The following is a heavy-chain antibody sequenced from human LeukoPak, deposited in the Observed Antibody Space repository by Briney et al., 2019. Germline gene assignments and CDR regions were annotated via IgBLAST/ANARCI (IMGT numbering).Heavy chain of an antibody. D-gene: IGHD3-22*01. V-gene: IGHV4-39*07. CDR1: SGSISTSNYY. Sequence: SETLSLTCTVSSGSISTSNYYWGWVRQPPGKALEWIGNIFYSGSTYYSPSLKSRVTISLDTSRNQFSLKLSSVTAADTAVYYCARDQEYYDSSGYHHDAFDIWGQGTMVTVSS. J-gene: IGHJ3*02. CDR3: ARDQEYYDSSGYHHDAFDI. CDR2: IFYSGST.